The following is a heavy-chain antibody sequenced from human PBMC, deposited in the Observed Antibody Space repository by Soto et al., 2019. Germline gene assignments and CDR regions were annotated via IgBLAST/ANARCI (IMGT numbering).Heavy chain of an antibody. D-gene: IGHD5-12*01. CDR3: ARHNGYSGYDLVYYFDY. Sequence: TSETLSLTCTVSRGSINSFSWSWIRQPAGKGLAWIGRLHRSGTTNYHPSLQSRVTMSVDTYKKQFSLKLSSVTAAATARYYCARHNGYSGYDLVYYFDYWRQGTLVTVSS. J-gene: IGHJ4*02. CDR2: LHRSGTT. CDR1: RGSINSFS. V-gene: IGHV4-4*07.